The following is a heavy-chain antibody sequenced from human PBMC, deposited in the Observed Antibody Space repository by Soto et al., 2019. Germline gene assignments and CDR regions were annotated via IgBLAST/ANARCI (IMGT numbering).Heavy chain of an antibody. CDR1: GGSISSSSYY. D-gene: IGHD1-26*01. CDR2: IYYSGST. Sequence: QLQLQESGPGLVKPSETLSLTCTVSGGSISSSSYYWGWIRQPPGKGLEWIGSIYYSGSTYYNPSLKSRVTISVDTSKNQFSLKLSSVTAADTAVYYCARHGMGATAHVDYWGQGTLVTVSS. J-gene: IGHJ4*02. V-gene: IGHV4-39*01. CDR3: ARHGMGATAHVDY.